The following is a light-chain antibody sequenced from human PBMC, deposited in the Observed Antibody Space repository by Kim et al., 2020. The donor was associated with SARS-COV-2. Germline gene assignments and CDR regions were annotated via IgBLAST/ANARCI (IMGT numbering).Light chain of an antibody. CDR3: SSYTSSSTWV. J-gene: IGLJ3*02. CDR2: DVS. CDR1: SSDVGGYEY. Sequence: GQSITISCTGTSSDVGGYEYVSWYQQHPGKAPKLMIYDVSKRPSGVSNRFSGSKSGNTAFLTISGLQAEDETDYYCSSYTSSSTWVFGGGTQLTVL. V-gene: IGLV2-14*04.